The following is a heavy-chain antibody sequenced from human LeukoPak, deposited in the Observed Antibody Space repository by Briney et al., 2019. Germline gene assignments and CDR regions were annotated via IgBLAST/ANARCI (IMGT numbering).Heavy chain of an antibody. CDR3: ARDLSTNLPTYYFDS. J-gene: IGHJ4*02. D-gene: IGHD2-2*01. Sequence: ASVNVFCKASGYTFTNYYKHWVRHAPRQGLEWVVIIHPSGGSTSYAQKFRGRVTMTRDTSTSTVYMELSSLRSEDTAVYYCARDLSTNLPTYYFDSWGQGTLVTVSS. V-gene: IGHV1-46*01. CDR2: IHPSGGST. CDR1: GYTFTNYY.